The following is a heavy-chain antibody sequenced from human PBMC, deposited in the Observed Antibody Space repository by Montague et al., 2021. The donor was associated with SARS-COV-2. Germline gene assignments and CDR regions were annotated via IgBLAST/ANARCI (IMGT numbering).Heavy chain of an antibody. V-gene: IGHV4-59*13. J-gene: IGHJ4*02. Sequence: SETLSLTCTVSSGSISNYYWSWIRQPPGKGLEWIGYVYSSGSTNYNPSLEGRVTMSVDTSKNQFSLKLISVTAADTAVYYCARVRYSDGWTLGYWGQGTLVTVSS. D-gene: IGHD6-19*01. CDR3: ARVRYSDGWTLGY. CDR1: SGSISNYY. CDR2: VYSSGST.